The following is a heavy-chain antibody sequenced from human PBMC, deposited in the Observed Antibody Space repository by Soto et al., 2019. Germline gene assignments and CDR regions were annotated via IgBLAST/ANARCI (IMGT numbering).Heavy chain of an antibody. J-gene: IGHJ5*02. V-gene: IGHV4-61*01. D-gene: IGHD3-22*01. Sequence: SETLSLTCTVSGGSVSSGSYYWSWIRHPPGKGLEWIGYIYYSGSTNYNPSLKSRVTISVDTSKNQFSLKLSSVTAADTAVYYYDSSGLHHWGQGTLVTVSS. CDR3: DSSGLHH. CDR1: GGSVSSGSYY. CDR2: IYYSGST.